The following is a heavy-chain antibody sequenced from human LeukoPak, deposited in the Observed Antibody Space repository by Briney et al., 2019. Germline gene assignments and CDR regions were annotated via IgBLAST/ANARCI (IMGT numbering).Heavy chain of an antibody. CDR3: ARGLLGAAAGYFDF. D-gene: IGHD6-13*01. CDR1: GFTFSSYS. CDR2: ISSSSSTI. J-gene: IGHJ4*02. Sequence: GGSLRLSCAASGFTFSSYSMNWVRQAPGKGLEWVSYISSSSSTIYCADSVKGRFTISRDNAKNSLYLQMNSLRAEDTAVYYCARGLLGAAAGYFDFWGQGTLVTVSS. V-gene: IGHV3-48*01.